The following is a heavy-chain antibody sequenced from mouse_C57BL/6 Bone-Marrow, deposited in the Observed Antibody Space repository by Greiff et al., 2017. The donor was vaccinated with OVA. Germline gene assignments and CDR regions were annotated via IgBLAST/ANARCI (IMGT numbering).Heavy chain of an antibody. Sequence: QVQLQQPGAELVKPGASVKLSCKASGYTFTSYWMHWVKQRPGQGLEWIGMIHPNSGSTNYNEKFKSKATLTVDKSSSTAYMQLSSLTSEDSAVYYCARSGLITTVVATRGNAMDYWGQGTSVTVSS. CDR1: GYTFTSYW. V-gene: IGHV1-64*01. CDR2: IHPNSGST. CDR3: ARSGLITTVVATRGNAMDY. D-gene: IGHD1-1*01. J-gene: IGHJ4*01.